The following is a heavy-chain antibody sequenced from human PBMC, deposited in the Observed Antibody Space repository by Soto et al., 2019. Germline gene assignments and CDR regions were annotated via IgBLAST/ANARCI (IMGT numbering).Heavy chain of an antibody. V-gene: IGHV4-59*01. D-gene: IGHD6-13*01. J-gene: IGHJ2*01. CDR3: ARVSSRGNWYFDL. CDR1: GGSISSYY. Sequence: SETLSLTCTVSGGSISSYYWSWIRQPPGKGLEWIGYIYYSGSTNYNPSLKSRVTISVDTSKNQFSLKLSSVTAADTAVHYCARVSSRGNWYFDLWGRGTLVTVSS. CDR2: IYYSGST.